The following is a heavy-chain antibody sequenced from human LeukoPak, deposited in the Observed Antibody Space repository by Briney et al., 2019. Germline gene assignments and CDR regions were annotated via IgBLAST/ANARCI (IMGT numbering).Heavy chain of an antibody. D-gene: IGHD2-2*01. V-gene: IGHV3-74*01. CDR3: ARVGVPQYAFDI. Sequence: GGSLRLSCVASGFTFSSYWMHWVRQVPGNGPVWVSRINSDGRITSYADSVKGRFTISRDNAKNTLYLQMNSLRAEDTAVYSCARVGVPQYAFDIWGQGTWVTVSS. CDR1: GFTFSSYW. J-gene: IGHJ3*02. CDR2: INSDGRIT.